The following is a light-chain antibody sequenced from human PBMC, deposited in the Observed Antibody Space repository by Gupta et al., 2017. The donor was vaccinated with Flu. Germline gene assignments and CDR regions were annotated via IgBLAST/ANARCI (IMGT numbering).Light chain of an antibody. V-gene: IGKV1-39*01. CDR1: QGIGNY. CDR3: QQSYRSPLVT. Sequence: DIQMTQSPSSLSASVGDRVTITCRASQGIGNYLNWYQQKPGKAPKLLIYGASSLQSGVSSTFSGSGYGTDFTLTISSLQAEDFATYYCQQSYRSPLVTCGGGTRVEIK. CDR2: GAS. J-gene: IGKJ4*01.